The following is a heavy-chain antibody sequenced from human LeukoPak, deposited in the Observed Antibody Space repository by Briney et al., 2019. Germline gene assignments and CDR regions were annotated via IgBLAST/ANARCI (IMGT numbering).Heavy chain of an antibody. Sequence: SQTLSLTCTVSGGSISSGGYYWSWIRQHPGRGLEWIGYIYYSGSTHYNPSLKSRVTISVDTSKNQFSLKLSSVTAADTAVYYCARSMFLLTPFDYWGQGTLVTVSS. J-gene: IGHJ4*02. CDR3: ARSMFLLTPFDY. D-gene: IGHD3-10*02. CDR1: GGSISSGGYY. V-gene: IGHV4-31*03. CDR2: IYYSGST.